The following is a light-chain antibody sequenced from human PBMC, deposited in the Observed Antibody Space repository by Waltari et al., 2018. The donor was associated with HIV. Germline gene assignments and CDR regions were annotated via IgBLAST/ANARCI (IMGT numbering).Light chain of an antibody. CDR3: CSYAGTNTYV. CDR1: SSDVGNYNY. Sequence: QSALTQPASVSGSPGQSITISCTGTSSDVGNYNYVPWYQQHPGKVPKLMIYDVSKRPSGVSKGRAGSKSGNTASLTISGRQAEDEADYYCCSYAGTNTYVFGSGTKVTVL. CDR2: DVS. J-gene: IGLJ1*01. V-gene: IGLV2-23*02.